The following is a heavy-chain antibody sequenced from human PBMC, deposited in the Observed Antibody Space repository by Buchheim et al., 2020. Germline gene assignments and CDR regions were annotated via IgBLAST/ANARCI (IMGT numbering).Heavy chain of an antibody. CDR1: GFTFSRYA. CDR2: ITARGGSK. J-gene: IGHJ4*02. CDR3: APYERFLRD. V-gene: IGHV3-23*01. D-gene: IGHD3-3*01. Sequence: EVQVLESGGGLVQPGGSLRLSCAASGFTFSRYAMTWVRQAPGKGRDWVSSITARGGSKYYADSVKGRFTIPRDNSKNILFRQMSTLRAEDSAVYYCAPYERFLRDWGQGTL.